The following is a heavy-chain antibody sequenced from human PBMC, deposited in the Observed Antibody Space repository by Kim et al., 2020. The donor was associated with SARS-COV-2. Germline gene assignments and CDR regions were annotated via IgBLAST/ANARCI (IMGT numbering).Heavy chain of an antibody. V-gene: IGHV4-61*01. J-gene: IGHJ6*01. CDR1: GGSVSSGSYY. Sequence: SETLSLTCTVSGGSVSSGSYYWSWIRQPPGKGLEWIGYIYYSGSTNYNPSLKSRVTISVDTSKNQFSLKLSSVTAADTAVYYCAGTYGDSGDYYYGMAV. CDR3: AGTYGDSGDYYYGMAV. D-gene: IGHD4-17*01. CDR2: IYYSGST.